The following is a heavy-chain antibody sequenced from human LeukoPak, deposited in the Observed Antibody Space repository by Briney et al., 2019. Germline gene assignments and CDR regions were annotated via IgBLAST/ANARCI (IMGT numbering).Heavy chain of an antibody. D-gene: IGHD3-22*01. CDR1: GFTFSHYW. CDR3: VSKITTSYY. Sequence: PGGSLRLSCAASGFTFSHYWMTWVRQAPGKGLEWVANIKQDGSEKYYVDSVKGRFTISRDNAKNSLYLQMNSLKTEDTAVYYCVSKITTSYYWGQGTLVIVSS. V-gene: IGHV3-7*03. CDR2: IKQDGSEK. J-gene: IGHJ4*02.